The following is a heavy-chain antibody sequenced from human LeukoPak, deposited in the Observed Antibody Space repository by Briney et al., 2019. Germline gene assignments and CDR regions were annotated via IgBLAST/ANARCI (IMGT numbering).Heavy chain of an antibody. J-gene: IGHJ5*02. V-gene: IGHV4-28*01. Sequence: SETLSLTCAVSGYSISSNNWWGWIRQPPGKGLEWIGYIHHGGGTYYNPTLKSRVTMSVDVSKNQSSLKVNSVTAVDTAMYYCANMVDGHNWFDPWGQGTLVTVSS. D-gene: IGHD3-10*01. CDR3: ANMVDGHNWFDP. CDR2: IHHGGGT. CDR1: GYSISSNNW.